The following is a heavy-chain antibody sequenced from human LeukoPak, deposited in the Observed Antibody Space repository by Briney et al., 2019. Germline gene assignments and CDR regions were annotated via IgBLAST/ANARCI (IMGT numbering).Heavy chain of an antibody. D-gene: IGHD2-8*01. Sequence: SETLSLTCAVYGGPFSGYYWSWIRQPPGKGLEWIGEINHSGSTNYNPSLKSRVTISVDTSKNQFSLKLSSVTAADTAVYYCARPYCTNGVCYIDAFDIWGQGTMVTVSS. CDR1: GGPFSGYY. CDR3: ARPYCTNGVCYIDAFDI. J-gene: IGHJ3*02. CDR2: INHSGST. V-gene: IGHV4-34*01.